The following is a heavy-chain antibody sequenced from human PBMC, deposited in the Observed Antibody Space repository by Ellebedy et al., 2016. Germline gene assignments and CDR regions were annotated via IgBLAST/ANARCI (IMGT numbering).Heavy chain of an antibody. CDR3: ARDNRIQLWLGRFDP. D-gene: IGHD5-18*01. CDR1: GYKFTSHA. J-gene: IGHJ5*02. V-gene: IGHV1-3*01. CDR2: INAGNGNT. Sequence: ASVKVSCKASGYKFTSHAMHWVRQAPGQRLEWMGWINAGNGNTKYSQKFQGRVTITRDTSASTAYMELSSLRSEDTAVYYCARDNRIQLWLGRFDPWGQGTLVTVSS.